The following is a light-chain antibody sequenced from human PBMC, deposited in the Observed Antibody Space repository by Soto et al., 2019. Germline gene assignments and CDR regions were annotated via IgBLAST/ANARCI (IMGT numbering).Light chain of an antibody. CDR2: VAS. V-gene: IGKV3-20*01. J-gene: IGKJ1*01. Sequence: EIVLTQSPGTLSLSPGERATLSCRASQSVSSSYLAWYQQKPGQAPRLLIYVASSRATGIPDRFSGSGSGTDFTLTISRLEPEDFAVYYCPQYGSSLWTFGQGTKGEIK. CDR3: PQYGSSLWT. CDR1: QSVSSSY.